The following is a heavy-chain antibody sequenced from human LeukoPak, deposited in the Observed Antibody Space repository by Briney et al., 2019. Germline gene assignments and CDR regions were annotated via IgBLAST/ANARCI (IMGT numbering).Heavy chain of an antibody. CDR1: GFSFGSYG. CDR2: ISGNGGTT. J-gene: IGHJ4*02. Sequence: GESLSLSCAASGFSFGSYGLSWVRQAPGKGPQWVSYISGNGGTTHYADSVDGRFTISRDNAKNSLYLQMSSLRAEDTAVYYCARDLDSGNYFFAYWGQGTPVTVSS. D-gene: IGHD3-22*01. V-gene: IGHV3-48*04. CDR3: ARDLDSGNYFFAY.